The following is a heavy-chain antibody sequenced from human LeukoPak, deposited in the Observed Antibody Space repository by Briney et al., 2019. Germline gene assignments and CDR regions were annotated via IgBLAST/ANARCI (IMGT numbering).Heavy chain of an antibody. CDR1: GFTFSTYS. CDR3: VRDRGGYSEFDY. CDR2: ISSSSTTI. Sequence: PGGSLRLSCAASGFTFSTYSMNWVRQAPGKGLDWVSYISSSSTTINYADSMKGRFTISRDNAKNSLYLQMNSLRDEDTAVYYCVRDRGGYSEFDYWGQGTLVTVSS. V-gene: IGHV3-48*02. D-gene: IGHD5-18*01. J-gene: IGHJ4*02.